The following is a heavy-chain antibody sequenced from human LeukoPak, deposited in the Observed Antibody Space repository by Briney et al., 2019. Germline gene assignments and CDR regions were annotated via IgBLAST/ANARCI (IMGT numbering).Heavy chain of an antibody. D-gene: IGHD5-12*01. CDR3: ATDSARGYSGYDTDY. CDR1: GYTLTELS. Sequence: ASVKVSCKVSGYTLTELSMHWVRQAPGKGLEWMGGFDPEDGETIYAQKFQGRVTMTEDTSTDTACMELSSLRSEDTAVYYCATDSARGYSGYDTDYWGQGTLVTVSS. J-gene: IGHJ4*02. V-gene: IGHV1-24*01. CDR2: FDPEDGET.